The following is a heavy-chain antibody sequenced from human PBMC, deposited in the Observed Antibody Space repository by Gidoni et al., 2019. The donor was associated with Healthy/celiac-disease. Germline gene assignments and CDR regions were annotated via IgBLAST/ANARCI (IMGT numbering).Heavy chain of an antibody. CDR1: GFTFSSYP. V-gene: IGHV3-23*01. CDR2: ISGSGGST. D-gene: IGHD6-13*01. CDR3: AINPVQAAAGPRPSP. Sequence: EVQLLESGGGLVQPGGSLRLSCAPYGFTFSSYPMSWVRQAPGKWLEWVSAISGSGGSTYYADAVKGRFTISRDNSKNTRYLQRNSLRAEDTAVYCCAINPVQAAAGPRPSPGGQGTLVTVSS. J-gene: IGHJ4*02.